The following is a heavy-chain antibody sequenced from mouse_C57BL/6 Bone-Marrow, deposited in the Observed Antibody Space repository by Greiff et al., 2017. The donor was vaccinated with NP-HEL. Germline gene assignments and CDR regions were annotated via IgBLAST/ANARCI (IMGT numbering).Heavy chain of an antibody. V-gene: IGHV1-82*01. CDR2: IYPGDGDT. D-gene: IGHD1-1*01. CDR1: GYAFSSSW. CDR3: ARLHYGSRWYFDV. J-gene: IGHJ1*03. Sequence: VQRVESGPELVKPGASVKISCKASGYAFSSSWMNWVKQRPGKGLEWIGRIYPGDGDTNYNGKFKGKATLTADNSSSTAYMQLSSLTSEDSAVYCCARLHYGSRWYFDVWGTGTTVTVSS.